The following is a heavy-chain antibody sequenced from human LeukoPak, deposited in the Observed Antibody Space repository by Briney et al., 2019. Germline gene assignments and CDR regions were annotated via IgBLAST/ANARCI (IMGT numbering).Heavy chain of an antibody. CDR1: GFTFDDYA. J-gene: IGHJ6*02. D-gene: IGHD4-17*01. CDR3: AKDRENDGDYWGYYGMDV. V-gene: IGHV3-9*01. Sequence: GGSLRLSCAASGFTFDDYAMHWVRRAPGKGLEWVSGISWNSGSIGYADSVKGRFTISRDNAKNSLYLQMNSLRAEDTALYYCAKDRENDGDYWGYYGMDVWGQGTTVTVSS. CDR2: ISWNSGSI.